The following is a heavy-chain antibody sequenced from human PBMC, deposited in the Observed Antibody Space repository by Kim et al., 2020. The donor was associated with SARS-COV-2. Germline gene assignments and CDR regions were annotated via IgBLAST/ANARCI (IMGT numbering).Heavy chain of an antibody. V-gene: IGHV3-48*02. D-gene: IGHD3-3*01. J-gene: IGHJ6*02. CDR2: ISSSSSTI. CDR3: ARWGRFWSGYYRGYYYGMDV. CDR1: GFTFSSYS. Sequence: GGSLRLSCAASGFTFSSYSMNWVRQAPGKGLEWVSYISSSSSTIYYADSVKGRFTISRDNAKNSLYLQMNSLRDEDTAVYYCARWGRFWSGYYRGYYYGMDVWGQGTTVTVSS.